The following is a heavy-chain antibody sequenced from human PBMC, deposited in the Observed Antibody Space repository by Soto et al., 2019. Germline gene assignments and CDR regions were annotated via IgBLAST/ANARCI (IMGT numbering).Heavy chain of an antibody. CDR1: GYTFTSYG. CDR2: ISAYNGNT. CDR3: ARVGTMVRGVNTLSYYYYGMDV. J-gene: IGHJ6*02. Sequence: QVQLVQSGAEVKKPGASVKVSCKASGYTFTSYGISWVRQAPGQGLEWMGWISAYNGNTNYAQKLQGRVTMPTDTSTSTAYMELRSLRSDDTAVYYCARVGTMVRGVNTLSYYYYGMDVWGQGTTVTVSS. D-gene: IGHD3-10*01. V-gene: IGHV1-18*01.